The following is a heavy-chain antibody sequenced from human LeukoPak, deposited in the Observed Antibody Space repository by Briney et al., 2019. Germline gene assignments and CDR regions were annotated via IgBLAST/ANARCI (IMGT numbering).Heavy chain of an antibody. CDR2: ISYAGTNK. D-gene: IGHD4-17*01. J-gene: IGHJ4*02. CDR3: ARVLMTFGDYAGPFDF. V-gene: IGHV3-30*01. CDR1: GFTFSSHA. Sequence: PGGSLRLSCAASGFTFSSHAMHWVRQAPGKGLEWVAVISYAGTNKHYADSVKGRFTISRDNSQNTLSLQMDSLTGEDTAVYYCARVLMTFGDYAGPFDFWGQGTLVTVSS.